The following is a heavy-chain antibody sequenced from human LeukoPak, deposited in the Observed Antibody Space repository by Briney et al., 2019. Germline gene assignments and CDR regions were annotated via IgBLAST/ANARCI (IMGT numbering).Heavy chain of an antibody. CDR2: ISSRSSYI. J-gene: IGHJ6*04. Sequence: PGGSLRLSCAASGFTFSSYSMNWVRQAPGKGLEWVSSISSRSSYIDYADSVKGRFTISRDNAKNSLYLQMNSLRAEDTAVYYCAELGITMIGGVWGKGTTVTISS. CDR3: AELGITMIGGV. D-gene: IGHD3-10*02. CDR1: GFTFSSYS. V-gene: IGHV3-21*04.